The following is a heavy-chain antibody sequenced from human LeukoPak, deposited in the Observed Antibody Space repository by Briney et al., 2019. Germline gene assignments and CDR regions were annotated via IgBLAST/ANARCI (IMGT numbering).Heavy chain of an antibody. V-gene: IGHV3-7*01. J-gene: IGHJ4*02. CDR3: ASLDTTMVMSDY. CDR1: GFTFSSYW. Sequence: GGSLRLSCAASGFTFSSYWMSWVRQAPGKGLEWVANIKQDGSEKHYVDSVKGRFTISRDNAKNSLYLQMNSLRAEDTAVYYCASLDTTMVMSDYWGQGTLVTVSS. D-gene: IGHD5-18*01. CDR2: IKQDGSEK.